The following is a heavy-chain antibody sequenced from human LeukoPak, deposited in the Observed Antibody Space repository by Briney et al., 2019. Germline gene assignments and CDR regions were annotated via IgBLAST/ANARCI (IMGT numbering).Heavy chain of an antibody. CDR3: AKDPNFYGDSTSRGDY. J-gene: IGHJ4*02. CDR1: GYTFSSYG. D-gene: IGHD4-17*01. CDR2: ISYDGSNK. Sequence: PGGSLRLSCAASGYTFSSYGMHWVRQAPGKGLEWVAVISYDGSNKYYADSVKGRFTISRDNSKNTLYLQMNSLRAEDTAVYYCAKDPNFYGDSTSRGDYWGQGTLVTVSS. V-gene: IGHV3-30*18.